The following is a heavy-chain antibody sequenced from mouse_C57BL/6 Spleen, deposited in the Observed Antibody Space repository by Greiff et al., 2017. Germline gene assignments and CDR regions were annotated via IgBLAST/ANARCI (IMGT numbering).Heavy chain of an antibody. D-gene: IGHD1-1*01. CDR2: IDPETGGT. V-gene: IGHV1-15*01. Sequence: QVQLQQSGAELVRPGASVTLSCQASGYTFTDYEMHWVKQTPVHGLEWIGAIDPETGGTAYNQKFKGKAILTADKSSSTASMELRSLTAEDSAVYYCITTVLEPVDYWGQGTTRTVSS. CDR3: ITTVLEPVDY. CDR1: GYTFTDYE. J-gene: IGHJ2*01.